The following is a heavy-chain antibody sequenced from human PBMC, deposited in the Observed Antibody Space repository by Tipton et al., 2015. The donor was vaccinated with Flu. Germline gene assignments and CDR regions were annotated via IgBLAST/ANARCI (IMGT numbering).Heavy chain of an antibody. CDR1: GTFISNYY. CDR3: ARGYYDSRGYSEPFAS. D-gene: IGHD3-22*01. V-gene: IGHV4-59*01. Sequence: TLSLTCTVSGTFISNYYWSWIRQSPGEGLEWIAYIHYSGSTNYNPSLKSRATASIDTSKNQFSLKLSSVTSEDTAIYYCARGYYDSRGYSEPFASWGQGTLVTVSS. CDR2: IHYSGST. J-gene: IGHJ4*02.